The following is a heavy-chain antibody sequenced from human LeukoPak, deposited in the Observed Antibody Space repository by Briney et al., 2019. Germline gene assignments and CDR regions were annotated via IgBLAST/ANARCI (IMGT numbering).Heavy chain of an antibody. Sequence: GGSLRLSCAASGFTFSSSGVNWVRQAPGKGLEWVSSISSSSSYIYYADSVKGRFTISRDNAKNTLYLQMNSLRAEDTAVYYCARAVTMIVVSPGYWGQGTLVTVSS. CDR3: ARAVTMIVVSPGY. CDR2: ISSSSSYI. CDR1: GFTFSSSG. D-gene: IGHD3-22*01. J-gene: IGHJ4*02. V-gene: IGHV3-21*01.